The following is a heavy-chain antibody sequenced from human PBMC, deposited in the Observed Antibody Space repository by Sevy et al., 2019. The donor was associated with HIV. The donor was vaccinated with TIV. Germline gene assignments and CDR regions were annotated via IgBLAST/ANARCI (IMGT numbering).Heavy chain of an antibody. Sequence: GGSLRLSCAASGFTFSSYGMHWVRQAPGKGLDWVTVLSYDGSNKYYADSVKGRFTISRDNSKNTLYLQMNSLRVEDMAVYYCAKGGQWLVRDWFDPWGQGTLVTVSS. J-gene: IGHJ5*02. D-gene: IGHD6-19*01. CDR2: LSYDGSNK. V-gene: IGHV3-30*18. CDR1: GFTFSSYG. CDR3: AKGGQWLVRDWFDP.